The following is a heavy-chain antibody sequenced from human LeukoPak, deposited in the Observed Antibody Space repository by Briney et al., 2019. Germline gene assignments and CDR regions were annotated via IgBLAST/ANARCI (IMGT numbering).Heavy chain of an antibody. CDR1: GGSVSSGISY. CDR3: ARLALGGAFDV. Sequence: SETLSLTCSVSGGSVSSGISYWSWIRQPPGKGLEWIGYISNTGSTNYNASLKSRVTISVDTSKNQFSLKLTSVTAADTAVYYCARLALGGAFDVWGPGTPVTVSS. J-gene: IGHJ3*01. CDR2: ISNTGST. V-gene: IGHV4-61*01. D-gene: IGHD3-16*01.